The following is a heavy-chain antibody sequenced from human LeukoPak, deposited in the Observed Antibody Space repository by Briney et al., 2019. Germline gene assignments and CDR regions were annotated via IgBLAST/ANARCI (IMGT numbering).Heavy chain of an antibody. Sequence: GRSLRLSCAASGFTFSSYGMHWIRQAPGKGLEWVSYISSSGSTIYYADSVKGRFTISRDNAKNSLYLQMNSLRAEDTAVYYCAREGYSSSSPYYYYGMDVWGQGTTVTVSS. CDR2: ISSSGSTI. CDR3: AREGYSSSSPYYYYGMDV. D-gene: IGHD6-6*01. J-gene: IGHJ6*02. CDR1: GFTFSSYG. V-gene: IGHV3-48*04.